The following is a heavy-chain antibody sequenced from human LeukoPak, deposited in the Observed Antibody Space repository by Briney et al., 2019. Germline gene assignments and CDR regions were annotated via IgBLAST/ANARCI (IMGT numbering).Heavy chain of an antibody. V-gene: IGHV3-53*01. D-gene: IGHD3-10*01. Sequence: GGSLRLSCAASGVTFSTNTMTWVRQAPGKGLEWVSVIYSGGSTYYADSVKGRFTISRDNSKNTLYLQMNSLRAEDTAVYYCARDLLGGEDIWGQGTLVTVSS. CDR2: IYSGGST. J-gene: IGHJ4*02. CDR1: GVTFSTNT. CDR3: ARDLLGGEDI.